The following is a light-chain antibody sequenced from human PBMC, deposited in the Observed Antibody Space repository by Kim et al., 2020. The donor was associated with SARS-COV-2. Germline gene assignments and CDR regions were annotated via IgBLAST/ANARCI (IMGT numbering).Light chain of an antibody. Sequence: DIQMTQSPSSLSASVGDRVTITCQASQDISNYLTWYQQKPGKAPKLLIYGASSLETGVPSRFSGSGSGTDFTFTISSLQPEDIATYYCQQYDNHPYTFGQGTKLEI. CDR1: QDISNY. V-gene: IGKV1-33*01. CDR2: GAS. CDR3: QQYDNHPYT. J-gene: IGKJ2*01.